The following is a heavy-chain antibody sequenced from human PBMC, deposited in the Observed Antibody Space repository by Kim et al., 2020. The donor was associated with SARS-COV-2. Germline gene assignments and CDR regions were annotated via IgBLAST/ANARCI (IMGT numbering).Heavy chain of an antibody. J-gene: IGHJ6*02. Sequence: GGSLRLSCAASGFTFSSYAMSWVRQAPGKGLEWVSAISGSGGSTYYADSVKGRFTISRDNSKNTLYLQMNSLRAEDTAVYYCAKDMGYYYGSGRRYYGMDVWGQGTTVTVSS. D-gene: IGHD3-10*01. CDR3: AKDMGYYYGSGRRYYGMDV. CDR1: GFTFSSYA. V-gene: IGHV3-23*01. CDR2: ISGSGGST.